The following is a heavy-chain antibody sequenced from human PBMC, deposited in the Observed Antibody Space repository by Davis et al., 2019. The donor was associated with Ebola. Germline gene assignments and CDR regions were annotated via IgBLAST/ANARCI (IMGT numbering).Heavy chain of an antibody. D-gene: IGHD3-10*02. Sequence: SLIFSCSASYFFFRDNWMSWVRQVPGKGLVWVSTINRDGTTKTYADSVKDRFSVSRDNAKNMFYLQMNSLRVEDTAVYYCASYVVGWGRGTLVTVSS. V-gene: IGHV3-74*03. CDR1: YFFFRDNW. CDR3: ASYVVG. J-gene: IGHJ4*02. CDR2: INRDGTTK.